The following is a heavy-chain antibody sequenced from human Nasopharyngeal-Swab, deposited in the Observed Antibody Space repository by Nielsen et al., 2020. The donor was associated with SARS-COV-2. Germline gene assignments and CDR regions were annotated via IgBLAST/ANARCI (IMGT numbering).Heavy chain of an antibody. CDR1: GFTFDDYA. J-gene: IGHJ4*02. CDR3: ARGGSSFPFDY. V-gene: IGHV3-7*01. D-gene: IGHD6-13*01. CDR2: TKQDGSGS. Sequence: GESLKISCAASGFTFDDYAMHWVRQAAGKGLEWVANTKQDGSGSYYVDSVKGRFTISRDDANNSLYLQMNSLRAGDTGVYYCARGGSSFPFDYWGPGTLVTVSS.